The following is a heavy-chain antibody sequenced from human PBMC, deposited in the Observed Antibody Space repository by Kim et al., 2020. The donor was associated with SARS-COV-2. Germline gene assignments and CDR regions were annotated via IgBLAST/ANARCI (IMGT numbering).Heavy chain of an antibody. V-gene: IGHV4-59*01. CDR1: GGSINSYY. CDR2: IYYSGYT. Sequence: SETLSLTCTVSGGSINSYYWSWVRQPPGKGLEWIGYIYYSGYTNYNPSLKSRVTMSVDTSKNQFSLRLTSVTAADTAVYYCARVFRYSGSPYDAFDIWGQGTMVTVSS. J-gene: IGHJ3*02. CDR3: ARVFRYSGSPYDAFDI. D-gene: IGHD5-12*01.